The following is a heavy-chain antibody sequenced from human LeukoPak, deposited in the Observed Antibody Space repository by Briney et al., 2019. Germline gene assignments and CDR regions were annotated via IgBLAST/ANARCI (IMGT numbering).Heavy chain of an antibody. Sequence: SQTLSLTCAISGDSVSSNSAAWNWIRQSPSRGLEWLGRTYYRSKWYNDYAVSVKSRITINPDTSKNQFSLQLNSVTPEDTAVYYCASNSVRYFDWLRAFDIRGQGTMVTVSS. CDR3: ASNSVRYFDWLRAFDI. CDR1: GDSVSSNSAA. CDR2: TYYRSKWYN. V-gene: IGHV6-1*01. J-gene: IGHJ3*02. D-gene: IGHD3-9*01.